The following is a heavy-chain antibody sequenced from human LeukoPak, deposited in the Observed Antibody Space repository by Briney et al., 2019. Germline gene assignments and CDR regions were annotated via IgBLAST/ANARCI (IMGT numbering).Heavy chain of an antibody. D-gene: IGHD6-13*01. CDR3: ARSGGVAAAAGDY. CDR2: INPNSGGT. J-gene: IGHJ4*02. Sequence: ASVTVSCKASGYTFTGYYMHWVRQAPGQGLEWMGWINPNSGGTNYAQKFQGRVTMTRDTSISTAYMELSRLRSDDTAVYYCARSGGVAAAAGDYWGQGTLVTVSS. V-gene: IGHV1-2*02. CDR1: GYTFTGYY.